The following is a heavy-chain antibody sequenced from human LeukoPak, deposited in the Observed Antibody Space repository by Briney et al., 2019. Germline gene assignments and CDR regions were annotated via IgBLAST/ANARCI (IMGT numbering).Heavy chain of an antibody. CDR2: ISGSGGST. CDR1: GFTFSSYA. J-gene: IGHJ4*02. V-gene: IGHV3-23*01. D-gene: IGHD2-21*01. CDR3: AKFLPTHIVVADYYFDY. Sequence: GGSLRLSCAASGFTFSSYAMSWVRQAPGKGLEWVSAISGSGGSTYYADSVKGRFTISRDNSKNTLYLQMNSLRAEDTAVYYCAKFLPTHIVVADYYFDYWGQGTLVTVSS.